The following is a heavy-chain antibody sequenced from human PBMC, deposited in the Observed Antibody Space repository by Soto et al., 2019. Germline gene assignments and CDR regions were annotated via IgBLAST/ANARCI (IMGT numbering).Heavy chain of an antibody. Sequence: QVQLVESGGGVVQSGTSLRLSCAASGFPFSSYGMHWVRQAPGKGLEWVAQISYDGSNKFYADSVKGRFTISRDNSKNTLYLPMSSLRAEDTAVYYCAGGQYYFDYCGQGTVVSVSS. V-gene: IGHV3-30*03. D-gene: IGHD2-15*01. CDR2: ISYDGSNK. CDR1: GFPFSSYG. CDR3: AGGQYYFDY. J-gene: IGHJ4*02.